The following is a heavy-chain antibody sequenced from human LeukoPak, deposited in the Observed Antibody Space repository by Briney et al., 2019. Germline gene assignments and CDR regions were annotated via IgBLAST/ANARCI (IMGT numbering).Heavy chain of an antibody. Sequence: SVKVSCKASGGTFSSYAISWVRQAPGQGLEWMGGIIPIFGTTNYAQKFQDRVTITADKSTSTAYMELSSLRSEDTAVYYCARGGGYYGYFDYWGQGTLVTVSS. CDR1: GGTFSSYA. J-gene: IGHJ4*02. V-gene: IGHV1-69*06. CDR2: IIPIFGTT. D-gene: IGHD3-22*01. CDR3: ARGGGYYGYFDY.